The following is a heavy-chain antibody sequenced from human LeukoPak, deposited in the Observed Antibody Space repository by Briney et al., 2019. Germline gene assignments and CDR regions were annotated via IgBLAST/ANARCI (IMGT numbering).Heavy chain of an antibody. CDR2: INPNSGGT. CDR1: GYTFTGYY. D-gene: IGHD1-26*01. V-gene: IGHV1-2*02. Sequence: GASVKVSCKASGYTFTGYYMHWVRQAPGQGLEWMGWINPNSGGTNYAQKFQGRVTMTRDTSISTAYMELSRLTSDDTAVYYCARSIVGAKGWFDPWGQGTLVTVSS. CDR3: ARSIVGAKGWFDP. J-gene: IGHJ5*02.